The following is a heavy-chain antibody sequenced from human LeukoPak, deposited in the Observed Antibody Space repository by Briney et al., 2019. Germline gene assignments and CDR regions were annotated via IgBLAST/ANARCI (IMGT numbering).Heavy chain of an antibody. CDR1: GGSFSGYY. J-gene: IGHJ4*02. CDR2: INHSGST. D-gene: IGHD3-9*01. V-gene: IGHV4-34*01. CDR3: ARGRVYFDWLSYYYFDY. Sequence: PSETLSLTCAVYGGSFSGYYWSWIRQPPGKGLEWIGEINHSGSTNYNPSLKSRVTISVDTSKNQFSLKLSSVTAADTAVYYRARGRVYFDWLSYYYFDYWGQGTLVTVSS.